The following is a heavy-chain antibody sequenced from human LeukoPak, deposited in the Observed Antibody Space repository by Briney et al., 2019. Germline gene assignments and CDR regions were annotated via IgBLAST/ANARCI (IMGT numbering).Heavy chain of an antibody. V-gene: IGHV3-30-3*01. CDR3: ARERGKIAVAGLDY. D-gene: IGHD6-19*01. CDR1: GFTFSSYA. J-gene: IGHJ4*02. CDR2: ISYDGSNK. Sequence: GRSLRLSCAASGFTFSSYAMHWVRQAPGKGLEWVAVISYDGSNKYYADSVKGRFTISRDNSKNTLYLQMNSLRAEDTAVYYCARERGKIAVAGLDYWGQGTLVTVSS.